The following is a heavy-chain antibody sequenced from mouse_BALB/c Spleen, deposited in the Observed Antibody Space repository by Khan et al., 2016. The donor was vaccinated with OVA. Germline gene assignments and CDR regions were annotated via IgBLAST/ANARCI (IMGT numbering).Heavy chain of an antibody. D-gene: IGHD1-1*01. J-gene: IGHJ2*01. V-gene: IGHV3-2*02. CDR1: GYSITRDYA. CDR2: ISYSGNP. CDR3: ARVYGGDFDY. Sequence: EVQLPESGPGLVKPSQSLSLICTVTGYSITRDYAWHWIRQFPGNQLEWIGFISYSGNPKSNPSLKRRISITRDTSKNQFFLQLNSVTTEDTATYYCARVYGGDFDYWGQGTTLTVSS.